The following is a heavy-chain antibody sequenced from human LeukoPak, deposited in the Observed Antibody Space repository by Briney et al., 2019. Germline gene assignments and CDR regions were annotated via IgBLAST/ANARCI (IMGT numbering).Heavy chain of an antibody. Sequence: PGGSLRLSCAASGFTLSSYGMHWVRQAPGKGLEWVAFIRYDGSNKYYADSVKGRFTISRDNSKNTLYLQMNSLRAEDTAVYYCAKGSSYFDWIGALDYWGQGTLVTVSS. D-gene: IGHD3-9*01. CDR1: GFTLSSYG. V-gene: IGHV3-30*02. CDR3: AKGSSYFDWIGALDY. CDR2: IRYDGSNK. J-gene: IGHJ4*02.